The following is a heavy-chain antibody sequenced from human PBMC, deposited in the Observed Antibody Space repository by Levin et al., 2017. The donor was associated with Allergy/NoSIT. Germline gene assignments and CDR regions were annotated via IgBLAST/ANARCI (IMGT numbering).Heavy chain of an antibody. D-gene: IGHD3-22*01. CDR1: GFTFSDYQ. V-gene: IGHV3-11*01. CDR3: ARDSGYYPNSYYYPMDV. J-gene: IGHJ6*02. Sequence: GESLKISCAASGFTFSDYQMSWTRQAPGKGLEWVSYISGSGSIIYHADSVKGRFTISRDNAKNSLYLQMNSLRAEDTAVYYCARDSGYYPNSYYYPMDVWGQGTTVTVSS. CDR2: ISGSGSII.